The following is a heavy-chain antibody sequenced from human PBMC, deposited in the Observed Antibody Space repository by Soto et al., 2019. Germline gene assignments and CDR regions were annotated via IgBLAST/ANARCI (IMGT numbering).Heavy chain of an antibody. V-gene: IGHV3-9*01. CDR3: ARSGEFSASDYFGF. CDR1: GFTFDDYG. D-gene: IGHD3-10*01. J-gene: IGHJ4*02. CDR2: ISWNSGRI. Sequence: EVQQVQYGGGWVQPGRSLRLSCGASGFTFDDYGMHWVRQAPGKGLEWVSSISWNSGRIGYADSVKGRFTISRDNVKNSLYLQMNSLRAEDTALYYCARSGEFSASDYFGFWGQGTLVTVSS.